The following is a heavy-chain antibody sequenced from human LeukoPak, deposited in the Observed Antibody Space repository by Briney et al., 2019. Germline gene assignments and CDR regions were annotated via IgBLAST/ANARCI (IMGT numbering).Heavy chain of an antibody. CDR1: GYSFTSYW. J-gene: IGHJ4*02. D-gene: IGHD5-12*01. CDR3: ARRYSGYDDYFDY. CDR2: IYPGDSDT. Sequence: GESLKISCNGSGYSFTSYWLGWVRQMPGKGLEWMGIIYPGDSDTRYSPSFQGQVTISADKSISTAYLQWSSLKASDTAMYYCARRYSGYDDYFDYWGQGTLVTVSS. V-gene: IGHV5-51*01.